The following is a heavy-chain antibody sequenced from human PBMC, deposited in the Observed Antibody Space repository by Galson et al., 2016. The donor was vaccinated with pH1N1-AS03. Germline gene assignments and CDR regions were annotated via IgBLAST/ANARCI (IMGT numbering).Heavy chain of an antibody. Sequence: SETLSLTCTVSGGSISSFYWTWIRQPPGKGLQFIGYIYNSGPTNYNPSLKSRVTISRDTTKNQFSLKLSSVTAADTAVYYCARGRWDCGGDFYGLIDYWGQGTLVTVSS. D-gene: IGHD2-21*02. CDR1: GGSISSFY. J-gene: IGHJ4*02. CDR3: ARGRWDCGGDFYGLIDY. CDR2: IYNSGPT. V-gene: IGHV4-59*01.